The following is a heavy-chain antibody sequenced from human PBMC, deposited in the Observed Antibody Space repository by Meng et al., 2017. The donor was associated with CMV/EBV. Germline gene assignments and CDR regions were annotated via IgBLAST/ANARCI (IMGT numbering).Heavy chain of an antibody. CDR3: ARVGTIFRGYYFDY. CDR1: GFTFSSYS. Sequence: GESLKISCAASGFTFSSYSMNWVRQAPGKGLEWVSYISSSSSTIYYADSVKGRFTISRDNAKNSLYLQMNSLRAEDTAVYYCARVGTIFRGYYFDYWGQGTLVTVS. CDR2: ISSSSSTI. J-gene: IGHJ4*02. V-gene: IGHV3-48*04. D-gene: IGHD3-3*01.